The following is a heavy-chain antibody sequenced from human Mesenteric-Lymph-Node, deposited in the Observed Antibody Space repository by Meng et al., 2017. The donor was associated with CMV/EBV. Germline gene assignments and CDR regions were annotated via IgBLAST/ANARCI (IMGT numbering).Heavy chain of an antibody. CDR2: INPTAGTA. Sequence: ASVKVSCKASGYTFTNYYMHWVRQAPGQGLEWMGRINPTAGTASYAQRFQGRVTMTRDTSTSMVYMELSSLRSEDTAVYYCAKDYGYYFHDQTHFNYWGQGTLVTVSS. J-gene: IGHJ4*02. V-gene: IGHV1-46*01. D-gene: IGHD4-17*01. CDR3: AKDYGYYFHDQTHFNY. CDR1: GYTFTNYY.